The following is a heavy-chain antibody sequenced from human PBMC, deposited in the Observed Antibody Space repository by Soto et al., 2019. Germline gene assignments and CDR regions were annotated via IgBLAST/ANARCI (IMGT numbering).Heavy chain of an antibody. D-gene: IGHD7-27*01. V-gene: IGHV3-30*03. J-gene: IGHJ6*02. CDR2: ISYDGSNK. CDR1: GFAFSSYG. CDR3: ARGGLWDSYYYGMDI. Sequence: QEQLVESGGGVVQPGRSLRLSCAASGFAFSSYGMHWVRQAPGKGLEWVAVISYDGSNKYYADSVKGRFTISRDNSKNTLFLQMNSMSAEDTAVYYCARGGLWDSYYYGMDIWGQGTTVTVSS.